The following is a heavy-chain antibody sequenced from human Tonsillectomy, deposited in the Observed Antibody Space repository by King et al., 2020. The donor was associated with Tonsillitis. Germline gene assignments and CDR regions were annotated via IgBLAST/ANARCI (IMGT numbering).Heavy chain of an antibody. CDR2: ISSSSSYI. D-gene: IGHD6-19*01. CDR3: ARVLPVAANDDPFDI. V-gene: IGHV3-21*01. CDR1: GFTFSSYS. Sequence: VQLVESGGGLVKPGGSLRLSCAASGFTFSSYSMNWVRQAPGKGLEWVSSISSSSSYIYYADSVKGRFTISRDNAKNSLYLQMNSLRAEATAVYYCARVLPVAANDDPFDIWGQGTMVTVSS. J-gene: IGHJ3*02.